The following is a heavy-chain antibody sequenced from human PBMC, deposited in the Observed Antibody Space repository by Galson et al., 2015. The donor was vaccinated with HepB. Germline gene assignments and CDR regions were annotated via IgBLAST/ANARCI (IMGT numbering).Heavy chain of an antibody. CDR3: TRLDIVATTPFDY. Sequence: SLRLSCAASGFTFSGSAMHWVRQASGKGLEWVGRIRSKANSYATAYAASVKGRFTISRDDSKNTAYLQMNSLKTEDTAVYYCTRLDIVATTPFDYWGQGTLVTVSS. J-gene: IGHJ4*02. CDR1: GFTFSGSA. V-gene: IGHV3-73*01. CDR2: IRSKANSYAT. D-gene: IGHD5-12*01.